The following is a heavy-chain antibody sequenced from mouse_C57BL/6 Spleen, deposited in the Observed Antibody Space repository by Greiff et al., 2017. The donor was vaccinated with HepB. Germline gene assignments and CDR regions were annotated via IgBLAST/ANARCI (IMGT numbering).Heavy chain of an antibody. J-gene: IGHJ2*01. CDR1: GYTFTDYY. Sequence: QVQLQQSGPELVKPGASVKISCKASGYTFTDYYINWVKQRPGQGLEWIGWIFPGSGSTYYNEKFKGKATLTVDKSSSKAYMLLSSLTSEDSAVYFCARGGFYYYGSSYGYFDYWGQGTTLTVSS. CDR3: ARGGFYYYGSSYGYFDY. CDR2: IFPGSGST. D-gene: IGHD1-1*01. V-gene: IGHV1-75*01.